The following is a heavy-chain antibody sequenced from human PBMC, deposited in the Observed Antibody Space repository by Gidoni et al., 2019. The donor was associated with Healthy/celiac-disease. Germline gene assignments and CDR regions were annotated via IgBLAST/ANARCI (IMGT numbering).Heavy chain of an antibody. V-gene: IGHV4-34*01. J-gene: IGHJ6*02. D-gene: IGHD1-26*01. CDR3: ARVCMGLSGGIHYYGMDV. CDR1: GGSFSGYY. CDR2: INHSGST. Sequence: QVQLQQWGAGLLKPSETLSLTCAVYGGSFSGYYWSWIRQPPGKGLEWIGEINHSGSTNYNPSLKSRVTISVDTSKNQFSLKLSSVTAADTAVYYCARVCMGLSGGIHYYGMDVWGQGTTVTVSS.